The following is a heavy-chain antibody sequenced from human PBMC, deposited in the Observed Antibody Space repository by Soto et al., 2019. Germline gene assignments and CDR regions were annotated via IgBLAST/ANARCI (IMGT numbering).Heavy chain of an antibody. J-gene: IGHJ4*02. D-gene: IGHD3-22*01. V-gene: IGHV3-74*01. CDR2: INSDESRT. Sequence: EVQLVESGGGIVQPGGSLRLSCAASGFTFSSYWMHWVRQAPGKGLVWVSRINSDESRTSYADSAKGRFTISRDNAKNTVYLQMNSLRAEDTAVYSCARGDGDYYDGNGYLGRHWGQGTLVTVSS. CDR1: GFTFSSYW. CDR3: ARGDGDYYDGNGYLGRH.